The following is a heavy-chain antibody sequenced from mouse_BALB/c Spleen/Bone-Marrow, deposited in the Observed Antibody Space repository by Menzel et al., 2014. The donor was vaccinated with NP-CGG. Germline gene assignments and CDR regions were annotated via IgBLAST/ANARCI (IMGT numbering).Heavy chain of an antibody. J-gene: IGHJ3*01. CDR1: GFNIKDTY. D-gene: IGHD1-1*01. Sequence: VHLQQSGAELVKPGASVKLSCTASGFNIKDTYMHWVKQRPEQGLEWIGRIDPANGNTKYDPKFQGKATITADTSSNTAYLQLSSLTSEDTAVYYCASYYYGSSSFAYWGQGTMVTVSA. CDR3: ASYYYGSSSFAY. V-gene: IGHV14-3*02. CDR2: IDPANGNT.